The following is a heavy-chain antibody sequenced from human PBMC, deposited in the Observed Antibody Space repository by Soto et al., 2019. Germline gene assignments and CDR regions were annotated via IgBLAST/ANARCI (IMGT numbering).Heavy chain of an antibody. Sequence: GDSLKISCKASGYTFSNYWITWVRQVPGKGLEWMGIIYPGDSDIRYSPSFQGLVTISADRSISTAYLQWSGLKASDTAMYYCARLVYAIGTPYGMDVWGQGNTVTVSS. V-gene: IGHV5-51*01. D-gene: IGHD2-8*01. CDR3: ARLVYAIGTPYGMDV. J-gene: IGHJ6*02. CDR2: IYPGDSDI. CDR1: GYTFSNYW.